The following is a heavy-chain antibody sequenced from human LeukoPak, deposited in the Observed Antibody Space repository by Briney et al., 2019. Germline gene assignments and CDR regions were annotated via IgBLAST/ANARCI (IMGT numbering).Heavy chain of an antibody. V-gene: IGHV3-7*01. CDR2: IKQDGSEK. D-gene: IGHD5/OR15-5a*01. CDR1: GGTFSSYA. CDR3: ARGMSNTY. Sequence: KVSCKASGGTFSSYAISWVRQAPGKGLEWVANIKQDGSEKYYVDSVKGRFTISRDNAKNSLYLQMNSLRAEDTAVYYCARGMSNTYWGQGTLVTVSS. J-gene: IGHJ4*02.